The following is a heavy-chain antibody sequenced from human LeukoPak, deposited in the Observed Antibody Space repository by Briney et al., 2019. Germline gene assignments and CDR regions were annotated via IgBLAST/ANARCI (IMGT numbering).Heavy chain of an antibody. CDR2: ISGSGGST. J-gene: IGHJ6*03. D-gene: IGHD6-19*01. Sequence: GGSLRLSCAASGFTFSSYAMSWVRQAPGKGLEWVSAISGSGGSTYYADSVKGRFTISRDNSKNTLYLQMNSLSAEDTAVYYCAKEEQWLAKRWYYMDVWGKGTTVTVSS. V-gene: IGHV3-23*01. CDR1: GFTFSSYA. CDR3: AKEEQWLAKRWYYMDV.